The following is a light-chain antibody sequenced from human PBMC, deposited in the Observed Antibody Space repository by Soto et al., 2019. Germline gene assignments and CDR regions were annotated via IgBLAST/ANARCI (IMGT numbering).Light chain of an antibody. V-gene: IGKV3-11*01. J-gene: IGKJ4*01. CDR1: QKIGTF. CDR3: QHRFNWPLT. CDR2: DAS. Sequence: EIVLTQSPATLSLSPGERATLSCRASQKIGTFLAWYQQKPGQAPRLLFYDASNRATGVPPRFSGSGSGTDFTLTISSLEPEDLGVYSCQHRFNWPLTFGGGTKVEIK.